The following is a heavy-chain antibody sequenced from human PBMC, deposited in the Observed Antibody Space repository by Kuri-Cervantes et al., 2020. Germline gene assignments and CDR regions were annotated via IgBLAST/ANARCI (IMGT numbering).Heavy chain of an antibody. CDR1: GLTFSSYS. Sequence: GGSLRLSCAASGLTFSSYSMNWVRQAPGKGLEWVSSISSSSYIYYADSVKGRFTISRDNAKNSLYLQMNSLRAEDTAVYYCARDGSYDYVWGSYRTRDDAFDIWGQGTMVTVSS. V-gene: IGHV3-21*01. J-gene: IGHJ3*02. CDR2: ISSSSYI. D-gene: IGHD3-16*02. CDR3: ARDGSYDYVWGSYRTRDDAFDI.